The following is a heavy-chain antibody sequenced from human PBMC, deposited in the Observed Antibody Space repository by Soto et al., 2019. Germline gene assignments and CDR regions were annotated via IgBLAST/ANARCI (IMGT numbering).Heavy chain of an antibody. V-gene: IGHV1-8*01. Sequence: QVQLAQSGAEVKEPGASVRVSCKASGYAFTTYDINWVRQATGQGLEWMGWMSPSGGHTDYAQKFQGRVSMTRDISITTAYMELSSLTSEDTAVYFCARGVEAGMDVWGQGTTDTVSS. CDR3: ARGVEAGMDV. CDR1: GYAFTTYD. CDR2: MSPSGGHT. J-gene: IGHJ6*02. D-gene: IGHD6-19*01.